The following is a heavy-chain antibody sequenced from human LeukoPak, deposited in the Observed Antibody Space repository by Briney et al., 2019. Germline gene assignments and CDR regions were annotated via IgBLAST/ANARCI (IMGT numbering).Heavy chain of an antibody. CDR3: ARGINDEYFQS. J-gene: IGHJ1*01. Sequence: GESLKISCKDSPYYFINFWIGWVRQMPGKGLEWMGIIYPADSDTRYNPSFQGHVTISADRSASTAHLQWHSLKASDTAIYYCARGINDEYFQSWGQGTLVTVSS. V-gene: IGHV5-51*01. CDR2: IYPADSDT. D-gene: IGHD2/OR15-2a*01. CDR1: PYYFINFW.